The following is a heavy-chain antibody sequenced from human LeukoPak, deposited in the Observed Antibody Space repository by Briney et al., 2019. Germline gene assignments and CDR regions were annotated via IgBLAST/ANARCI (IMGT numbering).Heavy chain of an antibody. D-gene: IGHD6-13*01. V-gene: IGHV3-23*01. CDR1: GLTFSSYA. CDR3: AKDIAAAGTSASYYYYYGMDV. Sequence: GGSLRLSCAASGLTFSSYAMSWVRQAPGKGLEWVSAISGSGGSTYYADSVKGRFTISRDNSKNTLYLQMNSLRAEDTAVYYCAKDIAAAGTSASYYYYYGMDVWGQGTTVTVSS. CDR2: ISGSGGST. J-gene: IGHJ6*02.